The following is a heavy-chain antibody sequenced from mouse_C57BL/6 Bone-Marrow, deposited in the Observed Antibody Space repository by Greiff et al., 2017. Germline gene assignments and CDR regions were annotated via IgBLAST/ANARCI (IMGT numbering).Heavy chain of an antibody. D-gene: IGHD1-1*01. CDR1: GYTFTSYW. CDR3: ARGLLRFYFDY. J-gene: IGHJ2*01. V-gene: IGHV1-64*01. CDR2: IHPNSGST. Sequence: VQLQQPGAELVKPGASVKLSCKASGYTFTSYWMHWVKQRPGQGLEWIGMIHPNSGSTNYNEKFKSKATLTVDQSSSTAYMQLSSLTSEDSAVYYCARGLLRFYFDYWGQGTTLTVSS.